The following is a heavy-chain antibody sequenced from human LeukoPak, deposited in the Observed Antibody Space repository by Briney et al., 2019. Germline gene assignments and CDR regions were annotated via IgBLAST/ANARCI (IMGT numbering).Heavy chain of an antibody. CDR2: IWYDGSNK. CDR3: ARATTLRGYSFHFDC. Sequence: GRSLRLSCAASGFTFSSYGMHWVRQAPGKGLEWMAVIWYDGSNKYYADSVKGRFTISRDNSMNTLYLQMNSLRAEDTAVYYCARATTLRGYSFHFDCWGQGTLVTVSS. CDR1: GFTFSSYG. D-gene: IGHD5-18*01. J-gene: IGHJ4*02. V-gene: IGHV3-33*01.